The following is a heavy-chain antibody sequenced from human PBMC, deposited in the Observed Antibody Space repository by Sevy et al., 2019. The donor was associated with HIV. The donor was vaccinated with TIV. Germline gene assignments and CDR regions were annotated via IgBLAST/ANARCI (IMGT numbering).Heavy chain of an antibody. CDR3: ARRGFTPLHY. CDR2: INPNIGNT. V-gene: IGHV1-8*03. D-gene: IGHD2-15*01. Sequence: ASVKVSCKASGYSFTSYDISWVRQATGQGLEWMGWINPNIGNTGYAQKLQGRITITRNTSISTVYMELTSLRSEDTAMYYCARRGFTPLHYWCQGTLVTVSS. CDR1: GYSFTSYD. J-gene: IGHJ4*02.